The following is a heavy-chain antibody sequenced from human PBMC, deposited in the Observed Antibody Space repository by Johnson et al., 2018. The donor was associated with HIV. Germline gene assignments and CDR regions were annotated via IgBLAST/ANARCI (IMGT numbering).Heavy chain of an antibody. Sequence: VQLVESGGGVVQPGRSLRLSCAASGFTFSTYWMHWVRQAPGQGLVWVSRINSEGSSTTYADSVKGRFHISRDNAKNTLYLQMNSLRAEDTAVYYCARASVVVPFYAFDIWGQGTMVTVSS. J-gene: IGHJ3*02. V-gene: IGHV3-74*02. CDR3: ARASVVVPFYAFDI. CDR2: INSEGSST. D-gene: IGHD2-21*01. CDR1: GFTFSTYW.